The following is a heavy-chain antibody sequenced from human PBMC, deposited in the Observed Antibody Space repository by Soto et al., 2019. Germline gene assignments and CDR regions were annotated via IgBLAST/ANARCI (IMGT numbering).Heavy chain of an antibody. CDR3: ARDLRGIAARPFDY. J-gene: IGHJ4*02. CDR1: GYTFTGYY. V-gene: IGHV1-2*02. CDR2: INPNSGGT. D-gene: IGHD6-6*01. Sequence: ASVKVSCKASGYTFTGYYMHWVRQAPGQGLEWMGWINPNSGGTNYAQKFQGRVTMTRDTSISTAYMELSRLRSDDTAVYYCARDLRGIAARPFDYWGQGTLVTVSS.